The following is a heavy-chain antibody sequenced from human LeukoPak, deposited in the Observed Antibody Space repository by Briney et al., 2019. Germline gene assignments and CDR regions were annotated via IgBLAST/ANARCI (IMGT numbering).Heavy chain of an antibody. V-gene: IGHV1-18*01. CDR1: GYTFTSYG. Sequence: ASVKVSCKASGYTFTSYGISWVGQAPGQGLEWMGWISAYNGNTNYAQKLQGRVTTTTDTSTSTAYMELRSLRSDDTAVYYCAREVWQLGAGDYWGQGTLVTVSS. CDR3: AREVWQLGAGDY. J-gene: IGHJ4*02. CDR2: ISAYNGNT. D-gene: IGHD6-6*01.